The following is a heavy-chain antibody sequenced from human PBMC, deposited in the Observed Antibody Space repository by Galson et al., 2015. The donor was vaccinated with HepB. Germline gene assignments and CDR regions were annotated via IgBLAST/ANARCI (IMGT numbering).Heavy chain of an antibody. CDR3: ARGPRYYYESRGPGYFDY. Sequence: SLRLSCAASGFTVSSNYMSWVRQAPGKGLEWVSIIYSGTSTYYADSVRGRFTISRHNFKNTLYLQMNSLRAEDTAVYYCARGPRYYYESRGPGYFDYWGQGTLVTVSS. CDR1: GFTVSSNY. D-gene: IGHD3-22*01. CDR2: IYSGTST. V-gene: IGHV3-53*04. J-gene: IGHJ4*02.